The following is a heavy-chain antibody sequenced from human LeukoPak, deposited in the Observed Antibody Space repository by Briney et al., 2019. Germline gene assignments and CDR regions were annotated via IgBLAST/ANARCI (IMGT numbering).Heavy chain of an antibody. D-gene: IGHD6-6*01. J-gene: IGHJ4*02. V-gene: IGHV3-66*02. CDR1: GFTVSSNY. Sequence: GGSLRLSCAASGFTVSSNYMSWVRQAPGKGLEWVSVIYSGGSTYYADSVKGRFTISRDNSKNTLYLQMNSLRAEDTAVYSCARAEQLLLDYWGQGTLVTVSS. CDR3: ARAEQLLLDY. CDR2: IYSGGST.